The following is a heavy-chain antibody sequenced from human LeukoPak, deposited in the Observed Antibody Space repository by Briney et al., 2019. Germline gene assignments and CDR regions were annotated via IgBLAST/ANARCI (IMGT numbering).Heavy chain of an antibody. J-gene: IGHJ2*01. CDR3: ARCRRAGYNYFPHFDL. Sequence: PSETLSLTCTVSGGSISSYYWSWIRQPPGKGLEWIGYIYYSGSTNYNPSLKRRVTISVDTSENQFSLKLSSVTAADPAVYYCARCRRAGYNYFPHFDLWGRGTLVTVSS. CDR1: GGSISSYY. V-gene: IGHV4-59*01. D-gene: IGHD5-24*01. CDR2: IYYSGST.